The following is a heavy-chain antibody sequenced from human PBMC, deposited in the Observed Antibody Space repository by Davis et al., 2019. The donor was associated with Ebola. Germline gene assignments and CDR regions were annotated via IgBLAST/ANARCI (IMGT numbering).Heavy chain of an antibody. Sequence: GESLKISCAASGFTFSTYYITWVRQAPGKGLEWVATITHVGSEKYYVDSVYGRFTSYRDNAKNSVYLQMNSLRAEDTAVYYCARDWAGLDVWGKGTTVTVSS. CDR3: ARDWAGLDV. CDR1: GFTFSTYY. CDR2: ITHVGSEK. D-gene: IGHD3-16*01. V-gene: IGHV3-7*01. J-gene: IGHJ6*04.